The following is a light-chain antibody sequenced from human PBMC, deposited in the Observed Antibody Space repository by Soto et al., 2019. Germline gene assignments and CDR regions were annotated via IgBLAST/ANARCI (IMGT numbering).Light chain of an antibody. V-gene: IGLV2-14*01. CDR3: SSYTSSSTLV. Sequence: QSALTQPASVSGSPVQSITISCTGTSSDVGGYNYVSWYQQHPGKAPKLMIYDVSNRPSGVSNRFSGSKSGNTASLTISGLQAEDEADYYCSSYTSSSTLVFGTGTKVTVL. CDR1: SSDVGGYNY. J-gene: IGLJ1*01. CDR2: DVS.